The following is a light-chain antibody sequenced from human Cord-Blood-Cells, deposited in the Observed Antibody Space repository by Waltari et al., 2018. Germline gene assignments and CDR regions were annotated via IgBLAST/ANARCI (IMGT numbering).Light chain of an antibody. CDR1: QDISNY. J-gene: IGKJ5*01. CDR3: QQYDNLIT. V-gene: IGKV1-33*01. CDR2: DAS. Sequence: DIQMTQSPSSLSASVGARVTITCLASQDISNYLNWYQQKPGKAHKLLIYDASNLETGVPSRFSGSGSGTDFTFTISSLQPEDISTYYCQQYDNLITFGQGTRLEIK.